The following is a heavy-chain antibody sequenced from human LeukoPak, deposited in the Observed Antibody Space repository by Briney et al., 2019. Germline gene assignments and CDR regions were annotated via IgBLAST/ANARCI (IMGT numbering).Heavy chain of an antibody. V-gene: IGHV4-59*01. CDR1: GGSISSYY. Sequence: SGTLSLTCTVSGGSISSYYWSWIRQPPGKGLEWIGYIYYSGTTNYNPSLKSRVTISVDTSKNQFSLKLNSVTAADTAVYYCSRGPPLDYWGQGTLVTVSS. CDR2: IYYSGTT. J-gene: IGHJ4*02. CDR3: SRGPPLDY.